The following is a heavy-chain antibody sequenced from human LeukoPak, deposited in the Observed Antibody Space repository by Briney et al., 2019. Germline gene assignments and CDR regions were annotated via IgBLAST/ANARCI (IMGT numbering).Heavy chain of an antibody. D-gene: IGHD7-27*01. Sequence: PGWSLRLSCVASGFTFSSYWMYWVRQDPGKGLVWVSGMKGDGSDITYADSVKGRFTISRDNAKNTVYLQMNSLRAEDTGVYYCARDLRAPPGYWGQGTLVTVSS. CDR1: GFTFSSYW. V-gene: IGHV3-74*01. CDR2: MKGDGSDI. J-gene: IGHJ4*02. CDR3: ARDLRAPPGY.